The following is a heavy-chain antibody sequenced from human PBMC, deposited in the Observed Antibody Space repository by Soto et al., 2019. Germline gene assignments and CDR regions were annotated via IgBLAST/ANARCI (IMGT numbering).Heavy chain of an antibody. J-gene: IGHJ4*02. CDR2: IYSGGNT. CDR1: GFIVSSNY. V-gene: IGHV3-53*04. CDR3: AGGSRPLDY. D-gene: IGHD3-16*01. Sequence: EVQLVESGGGLVQPGGSLRLSCAASGFIVSSNYVTWVRQAPGRGLEWVSVIYSGGNTYYADSVKGRFTISRHNSENTVYLQVNSRRVEDTARYFCAGGSRPLDYWGQGALVIVSS.